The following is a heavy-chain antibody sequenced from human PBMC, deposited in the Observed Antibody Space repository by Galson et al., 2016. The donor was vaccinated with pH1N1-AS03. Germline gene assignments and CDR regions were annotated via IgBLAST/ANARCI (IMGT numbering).Heavy chain of an antibody. CDR2: FDPEDGEA. Sequence: SVKVSCKVSGYTLTELSMHWVRQGPGKGLEWMGGFDPEDGEAIYARKFQGRVTLTVDTSTDTAYMEVSRLKSEDTAVYYCATGLSVAGTPYEYYGVDVWGQGTTVIVSS. CDR1: GYTLTELS. J-gene: IGHJ6*02. V-gene: IGHV1-24*01. D-gene: IGHD6-19*01. CDR3: ATGLSVAGTPYEYYGVDV.